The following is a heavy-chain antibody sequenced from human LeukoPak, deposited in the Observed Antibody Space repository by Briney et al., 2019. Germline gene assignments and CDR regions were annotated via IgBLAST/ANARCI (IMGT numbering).Heavy chain of an antibody. J-gene: IGHJ4*02. V-gene: IGHV3-7*01. D-gene: IGHD6-13*01. CDR3: ARLAAARLFDY. Sequence: PGGSLRLSCAASGFTVSNYWMSWVRQAPGKGLEWVANIKQDGSEKYYVDSVKGRFTISGDSAKNSLYLQMNSLRAEDTAVCYCARLAAARLFDYWGQGTLVTVSS. CDR1: GFTVSNYW. CDR2: IKQDGSEK.